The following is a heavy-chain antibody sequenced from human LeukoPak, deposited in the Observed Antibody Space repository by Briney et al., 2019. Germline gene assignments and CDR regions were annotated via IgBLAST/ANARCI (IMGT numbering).Heavy chain of an antibody. Sequence: GASVKVSCKASGGTFSSYAISWVRQAPGQGLEWMGGIIPIFGTANYAQKFQGRVTITADKSTSTAYMELSSLRSEDTAVYYCASTMVRGVHYYYYYMDVWGKGTTVTVSS. CDR3: ASTMVRGVHYYYYYMDV. V-gene: IGHV1-69*06. J-gene: IGHJ6*03. CDR2: IIPIFGTA. CDR1: GGTFSSYA. D-gene: IGHD3-10*01.